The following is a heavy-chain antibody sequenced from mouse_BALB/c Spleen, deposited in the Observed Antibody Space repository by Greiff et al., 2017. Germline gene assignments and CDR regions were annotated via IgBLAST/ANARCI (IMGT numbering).Heavy chain of an antibody. CDR2: ISSGGST. Sequence: EVKVVESGGGLVKPGGSLKLSCAASGFTFSSYAMSWVRQTPEKRLEWVASISSGGSTYYPDSVKGRFTISRDNARNILYLQMSSLRSEDTAMYYCAREGSTMITVFAYWGQGTLVTVSA. CDR1: GFTFSSYA. J-gene: IGHJ3*01. D-gene: IGHD2-4*01. CDR3: AREGSTMITVFAY. V-gene: IGHV5-6-5*01.